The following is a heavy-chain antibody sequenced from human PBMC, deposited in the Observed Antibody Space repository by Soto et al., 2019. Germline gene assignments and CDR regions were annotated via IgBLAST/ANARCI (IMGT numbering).Heavy chain of an antibody. Sequence: PVGSLRLSCAASGFTFTSYAMSWVRLTPGKGLEWVSAISGSGSNTFYADSVRGRFTISRDNSKNTVFPQMNNLRAEDTAVYFCARDRATFDYWGQGTRVTVSS. CDR1: GFTFTSYA. CDR3: ARDRATFDY. CDR2: ISGSGSNT. D-gene: IGHD1-26*01. V-gene: IGHV3-23*01. J-gene: IGHJ4*02.